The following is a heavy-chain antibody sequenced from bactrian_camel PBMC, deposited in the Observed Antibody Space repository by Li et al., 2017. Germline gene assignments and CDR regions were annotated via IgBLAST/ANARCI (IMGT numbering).Heavy chain of an antibody. V-gene: IGHV3-3*01. CDR3: VAGKPYRRVELSKSEVTA. Sequence: HVQLVESGGGSAESGGSLTLSCVASGDAYSRALMAWFRQAPGKEREGVATISGGGSITYADSVKGRFTISRDGGKNTVYLQMNRLNVGDTASYYCVAGKPYRRVELSKSEVTAWGQGTQVTVS. CDR2: ISGGGSIT. D-gene: IGHD1*01. J-gene: IGHJ6*01. CDR1: GDAYSRAL.